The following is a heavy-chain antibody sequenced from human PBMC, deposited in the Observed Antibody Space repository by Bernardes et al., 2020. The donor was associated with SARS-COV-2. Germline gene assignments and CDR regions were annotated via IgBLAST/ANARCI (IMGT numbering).Heavy chain of an antibody. J-gene: IGHJ4*02. V-gene: IGHV3-23*01. CDR1: GFTFSNFA. CDR2: ISASGGST. CDR3: AKDRDMWGIIGSFDF. Sequence: GGSLRLSCAASGFTFSNFAMSWVRQAPGKGLEWVSTISASGGSTYYADSVKGRFTLSRDTSKNTLSLQMNSLRVEDTAVYYCAKDRDMWGIIGSFDFWGQGAVVTVSS. D-gene: IGHD3-16*01.